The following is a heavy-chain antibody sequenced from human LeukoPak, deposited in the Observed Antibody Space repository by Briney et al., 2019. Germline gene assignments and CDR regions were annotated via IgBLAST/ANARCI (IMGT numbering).Heavy chain of an antibody. CDR1: GYTLTELS. CDR3: ATDRYGSGIGWFDP. J-gene: IGHJ5*02. D-gene: IGHD3-10*01. V-gene: IGHV1-24*01. CDR2: FDPEDGET. Sequence: GASVKVSCKVSGYTLTELSMHWVRQAPGKGLEWMGGFDPEDGETIYAQKFQGRVTMTEDTSTDTAYMELSSLRSEDTAAYYCATDRYGSGIGWFDPRGQGTLVTVSS.